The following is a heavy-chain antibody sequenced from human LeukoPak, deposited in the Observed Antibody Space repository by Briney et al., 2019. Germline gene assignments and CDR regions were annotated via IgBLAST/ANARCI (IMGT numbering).Heavy chain of an antibody. CDR1: GGSISSSSYY. J-gene: IGHJ3*02. CDR3: ARSMITFGGVTTDDAFDI. V-gene: IGHV4-61*01. Sequence: TSETLSLTCTVSGGSISSSSYYWSWIRQPPGKGLEWIGYIYYSGSTNYNPSLKSRVTISVDTSKNQFSLKLSSVTAADTAVYYCARSMITFGGVTTDDAFDIWGQGTMVTVSS. D-gene: IGHD3-16*01. CDR2: IYYSGST.